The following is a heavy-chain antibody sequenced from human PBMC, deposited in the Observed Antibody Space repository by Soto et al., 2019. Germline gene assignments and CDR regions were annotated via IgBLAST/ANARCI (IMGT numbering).Heavy chain of an antibody. D-gene: IGHD3-22*01. CDR2: INTFGSNI. Sequence: EVHLVESGGGLVKPGGSLRLSCAASGFTFSSYGMHWVRQAPGKGLEWVSSINTFGSNIYYADSVKGRFTISRDNAENSLYLQMNSLRADDTGLYYCARDQDYYDLYYHSMDVWGQVTTVTVSS. V-gene: IGHV3-21*01. J-gene: IGHJ6*02. CDR3: ARDQDYYDLYYHSMDV. CDR1: GFTFSSYG.